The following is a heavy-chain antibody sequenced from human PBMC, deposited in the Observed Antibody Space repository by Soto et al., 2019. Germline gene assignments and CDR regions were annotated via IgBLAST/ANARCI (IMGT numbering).Heavy chain of an antibody. CDR2: IYYSGST. D-gene: IGHD2-2*02. Sequence: QLQLQESGPGLVKPSETLSLTCTVSGGSISSSSYYWGWIRQPPGKGLEWIGSIYYSGSTYYNPSLKSRVTISVDTSKNQFSLKLSSVTAADTAVYYCARQGYCSSTSCYTSWFDPWGQGTLVTVSS. J-gene: IGHJ5*02. V-gene: IGHV4-39*01. CDR1: GGSISSSSYY. CDR3: ARQGYCSSTSCYTSWFDP.